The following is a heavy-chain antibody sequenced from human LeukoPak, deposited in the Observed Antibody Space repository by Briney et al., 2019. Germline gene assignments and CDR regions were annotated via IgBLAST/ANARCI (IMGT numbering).Heavy chain of an antibody. CDR2: IWYDGSNK. CDR3: ARDSGSGSPNKWFDP. CDR1: GFTFRRYG. J-gene: IGHJ5*02. V-gene: IGHV3-33*01. Sequence: GGPLRLSCAAPGFTFRRYGMVWVRQAPAKGLEWVPVIWYDGSNKYYADSVKGRFTISRDNAKNTLYLQLNSLKPEDTAVYYCARDSGSGSPNKWFDPWGQGTLVTVSS. D-gene: IGHD3-10*01.